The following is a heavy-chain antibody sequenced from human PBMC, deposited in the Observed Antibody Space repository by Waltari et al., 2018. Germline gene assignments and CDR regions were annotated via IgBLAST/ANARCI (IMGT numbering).Heavy chain of an antibody. CDR2: ISYDGSNK. J-gene: IGHJ4*02. V-gene: IGHV3-30-3*01. D-gene: IGHD1-26*01. Sequence: QVQLVESGGGVVQPGRSLRLSCAASGFTFSSYAMHWVRQAPGKGLEWVAVISYDGSNKYYADSVKGRFTISRDNSKNTLYLQMNSLRAEDTAVYYCVLPRNDYWGQGTLVTVSS. CDR1: GFTFSSYA. CDR3: VLPRNDY.